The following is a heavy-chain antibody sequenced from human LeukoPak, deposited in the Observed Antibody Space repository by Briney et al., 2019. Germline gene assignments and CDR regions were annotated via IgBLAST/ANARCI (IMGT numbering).Heavy chain of an antibody. V-gene: IGHV3-48*03. CDR1: GFTFSSYE. CDR3: ARVFGEPDQGSY. Sequence: GGSLRLSCAASGFTFSSYEMNWVRQAPGKGLEWVSYISSSGSTIYYADSVKGRFTISRDNAKNSLYLQMNSLRAEDTAVYYCARVFGEPDQGSYWGQGTLVTVSS. CDR2: ISSSGSTI. D-gene: IGHD3-10*01. J-gene: IGHJ4*02.